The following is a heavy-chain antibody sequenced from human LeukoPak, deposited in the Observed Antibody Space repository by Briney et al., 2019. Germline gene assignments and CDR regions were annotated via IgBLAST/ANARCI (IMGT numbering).Heavy chain of an antibody. CDR3: ARDGTVAGFGGWYYFDY. V-gene: IGHV4-61*02. Sequence: SETLSLTCTVSGGSISSGSYYWSWLRQPAGKGLEWIGRIYTNGSTNYNPSLKSRVTISVDTSKNQFSLKLSSVTAADTAVYYCARDGTVAGFGGWYYFDYWGQGTLVTVSS. J-gene: IGHJ4*02. CDR2: IYTNGST. CDR1: GGSISSGSYY. D-gene: IGHD6-19*01.